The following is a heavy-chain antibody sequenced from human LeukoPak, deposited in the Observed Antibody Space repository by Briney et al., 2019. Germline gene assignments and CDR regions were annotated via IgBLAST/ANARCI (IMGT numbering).Heavy chain of an antibody. Sequence: ASVKVSCKASGYTFTGYYMHWVRQAPGQGLEWMGWINPNRGGANYAQKFQGRVTMTRDTSISTAYMDLSSLRSDDTAVYYCARDYGGFCTSDNCYRTIFDYWGQGTLVTVSS. J-gene: IGHJ4*02. CDR2: INPNRGGA. CDR3: ARDYGGFCTSDNCYRTIFDY. D-gene: IGHD2-2*02. CDR1: GYTFTGYY. V-gene: IGHV1-2*02.